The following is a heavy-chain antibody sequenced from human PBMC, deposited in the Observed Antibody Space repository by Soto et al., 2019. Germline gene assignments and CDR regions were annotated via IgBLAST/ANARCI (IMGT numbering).Heavy chain of an antibody. CDR1: GFTFSSYA. D-gene: IGHD6-19*01. CDR3: AKDLWGRIAVAGTTFDYYYYYMDV. Sequence: GGSLRLSCAASGFTFSSYAMSWVRQAPGKGLEWVSAISGSGGSTYYADSVKGRFTISRDNSKNTLYLQMNSLRAEDTAVYYCAKDLWGRIAVAGTTFDYYYYYMDVWGKGTTVTVSS. CDR2: ISGSGGST. V-gene: IGHV3-23*01. J-gene: IGHJ6*03.